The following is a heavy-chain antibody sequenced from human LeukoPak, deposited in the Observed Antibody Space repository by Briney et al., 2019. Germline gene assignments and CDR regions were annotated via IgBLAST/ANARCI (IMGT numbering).Heavy chain of an antibody. J-gene: IGHJ6*02. D-gene: IGHD1-26*01. CDR2: IIPILGIA. CDR1: GGTFSSYA. V-gene: IGHV1-69*04. Sequence: SVKVSCKASGGTFSSYAISWVRQAPGQGLEWMGRIIPILGIANYAQKFQGRVTITADKSTSTAYMELSSLRSEDTAVYYCARDPGGAPYYYYYGMDVWGQGTTVTVSS. CDR3: ARDPGGAPYYYYYGMDV.